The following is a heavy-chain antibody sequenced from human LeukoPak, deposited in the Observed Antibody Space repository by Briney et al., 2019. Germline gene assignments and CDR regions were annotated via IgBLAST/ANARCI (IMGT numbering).Heavy chain of an antibody. CDR3: ARGDYYDSSGYLFDY. D-gene: IGHD3-22*01. CDR2: IYYSGST. CDR1: GGSISSSSYY. Sequence: SETLSLTCTVSGGSISSSSYYWGWIRQPPGKGLEWIGSIYYSGSTYYNLSLKSRVAMSVDTSKNQFSLKLSSVTAADTAVYYCARGDYYDSSGYLFDYWGQGTLVTVSS. V-gene: IGHV4-39*07. J-gene: IGHJ4*02.